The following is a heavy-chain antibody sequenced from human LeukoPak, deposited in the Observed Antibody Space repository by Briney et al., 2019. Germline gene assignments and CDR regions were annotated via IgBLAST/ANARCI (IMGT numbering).Heavy chain of an antibody. CDR1: GFTFSSYA. D-gene: IGHD3-10*01. CDR3: AKEGSGRVTRGVIINYYYYGMDV. V-gene: IGHV3-23*01. Sequence: SGGSLRLSCAASGFTFSSYAMIWVRLAPGKGREWVSAINGGGETTYYADTVKGRFTISRDISNNTLYLQMNTVRTDDTAIYYCAKEGSGRVTRGVIINYYYYGMDVWGQGTTATVSS. CDR2: INGGGETT. J-gene: IGHJ6*02.